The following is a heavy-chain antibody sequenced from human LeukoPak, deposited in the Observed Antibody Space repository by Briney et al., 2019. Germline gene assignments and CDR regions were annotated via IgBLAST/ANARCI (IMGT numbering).Heavy chain of an antibody. Sequence: GESLKISCKGSGYSFTSYWIGWVRQMPGKGLEWMGIIYPGDSDTRYSPSFQGQVTISAGKSISTTYLQWSSLKASDTAMYYCASSYCSGGSCYSYFDYWGQGTLVTVSS. CDR2: IYPGDSDT. D-gene: IGHD2-15*01. CDR1: GYSFTSYW. V-gene: IGHV5-51*01. J-gene: IGHJ4*02. CDR3: ASSYCSGGSCYSYFDY.